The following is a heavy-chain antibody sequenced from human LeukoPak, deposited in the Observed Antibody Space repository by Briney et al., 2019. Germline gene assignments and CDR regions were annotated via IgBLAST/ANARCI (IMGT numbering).Heavy chain of an antibody. J-gene: IGHJ4*02. CDR2: IYYSGST. Sequence: PSETLSLTCTVSGGSISSSSYYWGWIRQPPGKGLEWIGSIYYSGSTYYNPSLKSRVTISVDTSKNQFSLKLSSVTAADTAVYYCAREVGPVTSHRIDSWGQGSLVTVSS. V-gene: IGHV4-39*07. CDR3: AREVGPVTSHRIDS. D-gene: IGHD1-26*01. CDR1: GGSISSSSYY.